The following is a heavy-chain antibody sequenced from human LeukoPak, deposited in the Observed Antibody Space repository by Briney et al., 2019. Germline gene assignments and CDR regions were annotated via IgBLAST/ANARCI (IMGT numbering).Heavy chain of an antibody. J-gene: IGHJ4*02. CDR2: ISAYNGNT. CDR1: GYTFTSYG. D-gene: IGHD1-26*01. V-gene: IGHV1-18*01. CDR3: AGSQMGGATPSFDY. Sequence: ALVKVSCKASGYTFTSYGISWVRQAPGQGLEWMGWISAYNGNTNYAQKLQGRVTMTTDTSTSTAYMELRSLRSDDTAVYYCAGSQMGGATPSFDYWGQGTLVTVSS.